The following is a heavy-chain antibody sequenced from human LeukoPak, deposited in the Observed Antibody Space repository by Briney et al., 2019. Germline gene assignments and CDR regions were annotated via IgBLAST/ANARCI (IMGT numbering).Heavy chain of an antibody. J-gene: IGHJ4*02. CDR1: GGTFSSYA. Sequence: SVKVSCKASGGTFSSYAISWVRQAPGQGLEWMGRIIPILGIANYAQKFQGRVTITADKSTSTAYMELSSLRSEDTAVYYCARVDLMVRGVALDYWGQGTLVTASS. CDR2: IIPILGIA. CDR3: ARVDLMVRGVALDY. D-gene: IGHD3-10*01. V-gene: IGHV1-69*04.